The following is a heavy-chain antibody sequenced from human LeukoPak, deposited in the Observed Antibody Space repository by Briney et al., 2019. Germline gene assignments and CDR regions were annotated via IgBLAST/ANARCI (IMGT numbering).Heavy chain of an antibody. CDR1: GFTFSSYA. J-gene: IGHJ1*01. CDR2: ISGSGGST. D-gene: IGHD3-10*01. V-gene: IGHV3-23*01. CDR3: AKHEEYYYGSGSYFLQH. Sequence: GGSLRLSCAASGFTFSSYAMSWVRQAPGKGLEWVSAISGSGGSTYYADSVKGRFTISRDNSKNTLYLQMNSLRAEDTAVYYCAKHEEYYYGSGSYFLQHWGQGTLVTVSS.